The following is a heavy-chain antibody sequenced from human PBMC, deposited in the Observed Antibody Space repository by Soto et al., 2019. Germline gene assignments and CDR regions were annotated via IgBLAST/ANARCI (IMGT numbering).Heavy chain of an antibody. J-gene: IGHJ6*02. V-gene: IGHV1-18*04. CDR2: ISPYNGHT. D-gene: IGHD3-10*01. CDR3: ARGGSASLTWRGFAGNMDV. CDR1: GYIFTGYG. Sequence: QPQAVQSGDEGKKPGASVKVSCKASGYIFTGYGISWVRQASGQGLEWMGWISPYNGHTEFAQSLQGRLTLTTDTFTATGSMEWSNVTSDDSLVYYCARGGSASLTWRGFAGNMDVWGQGTTVTVSS.